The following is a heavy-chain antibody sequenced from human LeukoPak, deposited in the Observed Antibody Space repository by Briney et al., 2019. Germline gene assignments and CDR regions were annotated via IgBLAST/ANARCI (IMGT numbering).Heavy chain of an antibody. CDR1: GGSISSYY. Sequence: SETLSLTCTVSGGSISSYYWSWIRQPPGKGLEWIGYIYYSGSTNYNPSLKSRVTISVDTSKNQFSLKLSSVTAADTAVYYCARLKPGYYYGSGTAGPSQGWFDPWGQGTLVTVSS. V-gene: IGHV4-59*08. CDR3: ARLKPGYYYGSGTAGPSQGWFDP. D-gene: IGHD3-10*01. J-gene: IGHJ5*02. CDR2: IYYSGST.